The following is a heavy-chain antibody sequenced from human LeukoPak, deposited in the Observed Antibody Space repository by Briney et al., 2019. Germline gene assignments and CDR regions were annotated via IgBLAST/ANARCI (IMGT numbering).Heavy chain of an antibody. D-gene: IGHD6-19*01. J-gene: IGHJ6*03. V-gene: IGHV3-21*01. CDR2: ISSSSSYI. Sequence: GGTLRLSCAASGFTFNTYGMSWVREAPGRGLEGVSSISSSSSYIYYADSVKGRFTISTDNAKNSLYLQMNSLRAEDTAVYYCARDFSSGWYGVYYYYYYMDVWGKGTTVTVSS. CDR1: GFTFNTYG. CDR3: ARDFSSGWYGVYYYYYYMDV.